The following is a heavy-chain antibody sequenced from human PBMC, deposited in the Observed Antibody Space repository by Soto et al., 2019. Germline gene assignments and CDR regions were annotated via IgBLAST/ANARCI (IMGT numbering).Heavy chain of an antibody. Sequence: GGSLRLSCAASGFTFSVSAMHWVRQASGKGLEWVGRIRSKANSYATAYAASVKGRFTISRDDSKNTAYLQMNSLKTEDTAVYYCTRPTFGGVIARYYYGMDVWGQGTTVTVSS. J-gene: IGHJ6*02. V-gene: IGHV3-73*01. CDR3: TRPTFGGVIARYYYGMDV. CDR1: GFTFSVSA. CDR2: IRSKANSYAT. D-gene: IGHD3-16*02.